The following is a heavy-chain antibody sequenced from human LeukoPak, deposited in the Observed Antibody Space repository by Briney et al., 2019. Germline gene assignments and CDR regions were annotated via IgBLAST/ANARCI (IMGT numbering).Heavy chain of an antibody. J-gene: IGHJ5*02. CDR3: ARDPGDGYTVRWFDP. CDR2: IIPIFGTA. D-gene: IGHD5-24*01. Sequence: SVKVSCKASGGTFSSYAISWVRQAPGQGLEWMGRIIPIFGTANYAQKFQGRVTITTDESTSTAYMELSSLRSEDTAVYYCARDPGDGYTVRWFDPWGQGTLVTVSS. CDR1: GGTFSSYA. V-gene: IGHV1-69*05.